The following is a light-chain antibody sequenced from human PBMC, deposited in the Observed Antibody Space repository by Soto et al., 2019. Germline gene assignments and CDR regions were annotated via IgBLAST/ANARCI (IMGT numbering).Light chain of an antibody. Sequence: EIVLTQSPGTLSLSPGERATLSCRASQSVSNNYLAWYQQKPGQAPRLLIYGASNTATGIPDRFSGSGSGTDFTLTISRLEPEDSAVDYCQQYGSSGTFGQGTKVDIK. CDR3: QQYGSSGT. CDR2: GAS. CDR1: QSVSNNY. V-gene: IGKV3-20*01. J-gene: IGKJ1*01.